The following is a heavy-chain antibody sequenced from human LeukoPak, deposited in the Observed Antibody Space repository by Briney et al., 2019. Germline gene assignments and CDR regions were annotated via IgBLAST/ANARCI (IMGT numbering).Heavy chain of an antibody. CDR1: GGSISSGDYY. CDR3: AAILTGYDYYFDY. CDR2: IYYSGST. J-gene: IGHJ4*02. D-gene: IGHD3-9*01. V-gene: IGHV4-30-4*01. Sequence: SETLSLTCTVSGGSISSGDYYWSWIRQPPGKGLEWIGYIYYSGSTYYNPSLKSRVTISVDTSKNQFSLKLSSVTVADTAVYYCAAILTGYDYYFDYWGQGTLVTVSS.